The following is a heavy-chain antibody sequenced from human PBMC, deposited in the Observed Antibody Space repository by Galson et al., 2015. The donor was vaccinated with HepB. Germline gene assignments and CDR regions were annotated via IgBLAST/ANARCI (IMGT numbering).Heavy chain of an antibody. V-gene: IGHV5-10-1*01. CDR2: IDPRDSHI. Sequence: QSGAEVKKPGESLRISCQGSGYTFPNNWISWVRQMPGKGLEWMGRIDPRDSHIDYSPSFQGHVTLSSDTSISTVYLHWSSLRVSDSAMYYCARTSYFGSSRAFDSWGQGTLVTVSS. J-gene: IGHJ5*01. D-gene: IGHD6-13*01. CDR3: ARTSYFGSSRAFDS. CDR1: GYTFPNNW.